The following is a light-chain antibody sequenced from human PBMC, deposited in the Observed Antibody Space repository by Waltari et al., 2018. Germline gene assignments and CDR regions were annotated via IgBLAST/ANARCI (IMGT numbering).Light chain of an antibody. V-gene: IGKV1-39*01. Sequence: DIQLTQSPSSLSPSVGDRVTITCRASEYVNNFLNWYQQKPGKAPKLLIYKASTLQSGVPSRFSGSGSGTDFTFTISSLQPEDVATYYCQQNYGVPLTFGGGTKVEIK. CDR3: QQNYGVPLT. CDR1: EYVNNF. J-gene: IGKJ4*01. CDR2: KAS.